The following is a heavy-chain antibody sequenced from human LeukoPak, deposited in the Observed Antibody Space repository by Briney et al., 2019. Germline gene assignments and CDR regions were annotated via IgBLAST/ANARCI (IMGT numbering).Heavy chain of an antibody. CDR3: ARSYYDSSVSIDY. D-gene: IGHD3-22*01. J-gene: IGHJ4*02. CDR1: GGSISSSSYY. V-gene: IGHV4-39*07. Sequence: PSETLSLTCTVSGGSISSSSYYWGWIRQPPGKGLEWIGSIYYSGSTYYNPSLKSRVTISVDTSKNQLSLKLSSVTAADTAVYYCARSYYDSSVSIDYWGQGTLVTVSS. CDR2: IYYSGST.